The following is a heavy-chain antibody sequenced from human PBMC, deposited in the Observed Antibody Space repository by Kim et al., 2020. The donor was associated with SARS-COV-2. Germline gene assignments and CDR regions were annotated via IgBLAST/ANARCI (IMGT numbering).Heavy chain of an antibody. Sequence: ASVKVSCKASGYTFTSYGISWVRQAPGQGLEWMGLISAYNGNTNYAQKLQGRVTMTTDTSTSTAYMELRSLRSDDTAVYYCARDDVATIFPSYYYYYGMDVWGQGTTVTVSS. D-gene: IGHD5-12*01. CDR1: GYTFTSYG. V-gene: IGHV1-18*01. CDR2: ISAYNGNT. CDR3: ARDDVATIFPSYYYYYGMDV. J-gene: IGHJ6*02.